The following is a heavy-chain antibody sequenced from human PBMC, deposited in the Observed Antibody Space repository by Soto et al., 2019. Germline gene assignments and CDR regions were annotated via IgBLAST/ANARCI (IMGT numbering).Heavy chain of an antibody. CDR3: ARSSGWRHVVGYKYGLDV. CDR2: ISGSGAYT. J-gene: IGHJ6*02. V-gene: IGHV3-11*06. Sequence: QVQLVESGGGLVKPGGSLRLSCTGSGFVFSDYMTWIRQAPGKGLEWVSYISGSGAYTKYADSVRGRFTISRDNAKNSLWLQTNSLRAEDTAVYYCARSSGWRHVVGYKYGLDVWGQGTTVIVSS. CDR1: GFVFSDY. D-gene: IGHD5-18*01.